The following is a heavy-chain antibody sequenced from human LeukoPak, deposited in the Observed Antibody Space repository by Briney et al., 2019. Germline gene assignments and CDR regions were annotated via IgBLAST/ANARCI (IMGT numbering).Heavy chain of an antibody. D-gene: IGHD3-16*02. CDR3: ARDGNVWGSYRFLDY. V-gene: IGHV3-48*03. J-gene: IGHJ4*02. Sequence: GGPLRLSCAASGFTFSSYEMNWVRQAPGKGLEWVSYISSSGDTIYYADSVKGRFTISRDNAKNSLYLQMNSLRAEDTAVYYCARDGNVWGSYRFLDYWSQGTLVTVSS. CDR2: ISSSGDTI. CDR1: GFTFSSYE.